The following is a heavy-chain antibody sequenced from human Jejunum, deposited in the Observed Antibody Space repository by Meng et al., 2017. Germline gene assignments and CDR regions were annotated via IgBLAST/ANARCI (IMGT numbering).Heavy chain of an antibody. CDR2: INTNTGNP. J-gene: IGHJ4*02. D-gene: IGHD3-10*01. CDR3: ARLSRGVTGNDY. V-gene: IGHV7-4-1*02. Sequence: QLLQSGSGLEDPRASGKVSFKASGYTFTSYSINWGRQVPGQGLEWMGWINTNTGNPTYAQGFTGRCVFSLYTSVNTAYLQIRSLKAEDTAVYYCARLSRGVTGNDYWGQGTLVTVSS. CDR1: GYTFTSYS.